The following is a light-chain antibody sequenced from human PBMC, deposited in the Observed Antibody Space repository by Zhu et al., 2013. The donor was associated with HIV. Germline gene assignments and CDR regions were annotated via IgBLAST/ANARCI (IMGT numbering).Light chain of an antibody. CDR1: QSVGSN. J-gene: IGKJ3*01. CDR2: DAS. Sequence: EIVMTQSPATLSLSPGERATLSCRASQSVGSNLAWYQQKLGQTPRLLIYDASTRATGVPARFSGSGSGTEFTLTISSLQSEDFAVYYCHHYNNWPRAFGPGTKVDIK. CDR3: HHYNNWPRA. V-gene: IGKV3-15*01.